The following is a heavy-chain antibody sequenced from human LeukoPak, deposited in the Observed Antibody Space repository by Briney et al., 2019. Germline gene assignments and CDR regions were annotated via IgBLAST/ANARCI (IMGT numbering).Heavy chain of an antibody. CDR3: TTGGAW. Sequence: GGSLRLSRAASGISFNDAWMSWVRQAPGKGLEWVGRIKRKTDGGTTDYAAPVKGRFTISTDDSNNMLYLQLNSLKTEDTGVYYCTTGGAWWGQGTLVTVSS. J-gene: IGHJ4*02. V-gene: IGHV3-15*01. CDR1: GISFNDAW. CDR2: IKRKTDGGTT.